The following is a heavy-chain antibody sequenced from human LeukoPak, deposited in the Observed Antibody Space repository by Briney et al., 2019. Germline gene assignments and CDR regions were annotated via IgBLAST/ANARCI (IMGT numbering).Heavy chain of an antibody. CDR3: ARERGVWNYYDSSGSRDFDY. D-gene: IGHD3-22*01. CDR1: GFTFSSYS. CDR2: ISSSSSYI. Sequence: PGGSLRLSCAASGFTFSSYSMNWVRQAPGKGLEWVSSISSSSSYIYYADSVKGRFTISRDNAKNSLYLQMNSLRAEDTAVYYCARERGVWNYYDSSGSRDFDYWGQGTLVTVSS. V-gene: IGHV3-21*01. J-gene: IGHJ4*02.